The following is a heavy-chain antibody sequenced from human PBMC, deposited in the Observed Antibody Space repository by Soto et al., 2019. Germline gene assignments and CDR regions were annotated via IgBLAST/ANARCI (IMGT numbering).Heavy chain of an antibody. D-gene: IGHD4-4*01. CDR3: AKADSNYAGRFSYYYMDV. Sequence: QAQLVQSATEVKEPGASVKVSCKASGYTFSSYGISWVRQAPGQGPEWMGWISGDKDNTHYTQKFQGKVTLTTDPSTSTAYMELRNLRSDDTAVYYCAKADSNYAGRFSYYYMDVWGNGTLVTVSS. CDR1: GYTFSSYG. J-gene: IGHJ6*03. CDR2: ISGDKDNT. V-gene: IGHV1-18*01.